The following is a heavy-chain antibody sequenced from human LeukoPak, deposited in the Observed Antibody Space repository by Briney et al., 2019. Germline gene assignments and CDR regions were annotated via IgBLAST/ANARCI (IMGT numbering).Heavy chain of an antibody. V-gene: IGHV4-61*02. CDR1: GGSISSGSYY. Sequence: SQTLSLTCTVSGGSISSGSYYWSWIRQPAGKGLEWIGRIYTSGSTNYNPSLKSRATISVDTSKNQFSLKLSSVTAADTAVYYCARVIAARPGESEFDYWGQGTLVTVSS. CDR2: IYTSGST. D-gene: IGHD6-6*01. CDR3: ARVIAARPGESEFDY. J-gene: IGHJ4*02.